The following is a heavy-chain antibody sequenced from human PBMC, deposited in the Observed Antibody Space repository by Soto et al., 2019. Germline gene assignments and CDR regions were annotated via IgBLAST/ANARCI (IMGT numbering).Heavy chain of an antibody. CDR1: GGSISSGGYY. CDR3: ARDGSDYFYCYGMDV. Sequence: QVQLQESGPGLVKPSQTLSLTCTVSGGSISSGGYYWSWIRQHPGKGLEWIGYVYYSGSTYYNPSLKSRVTISVDTSKNQFSLKLSSVTAADTAVYYCARDGSDYFYCYGMDVWGQGTTVTVSS. V-gene: IGHV4-31*03. J-gene: IGHJ6*02. CDR2: VYYSGST.